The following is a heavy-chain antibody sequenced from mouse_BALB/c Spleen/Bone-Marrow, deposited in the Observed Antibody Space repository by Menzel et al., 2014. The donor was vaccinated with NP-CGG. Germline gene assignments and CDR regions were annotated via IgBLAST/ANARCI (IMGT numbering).Heavy chain of an antibody. CDR1: GFTFSDFY. CDR2: SRNKANDYTT. CDR3: ARDARRDAMDY. V-gene: IGHV7-1*02. Sequence: EVELVESGGGLVQPGGSLRLSRATSGFTFSDFYMEWVRQPPGKRLEWIAASRNKANDYTTEYSASVKGRFIVSRDTSQSILYLQMNALRAEDTAIYYCARDARRDAMDYWGQGTSVTVSS. J-gene: IGHJ4*01.